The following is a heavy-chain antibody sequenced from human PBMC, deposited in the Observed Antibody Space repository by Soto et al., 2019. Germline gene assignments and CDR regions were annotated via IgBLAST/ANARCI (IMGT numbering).Heavy chain of an antibody. D-gene: IGHD4-17*01. Sequence: EVQLLESGGGLVQPGGSLRLYCAASGFSFGSYAMSWVRQAPGKGLEWVSSIGGSGGHTHYAESVQGRFIISRDDSKKTLSLEMTSLTVDDTAVYFCAKGGPTVIYFDHWGQGRLVSVSS. CDR2: IGGSGGHT. CDR3: AKGGPTVIYFDH. V-gene: IGHV3-23*01. J-gene: IGHJ4*02. CDR1: GFSFGSYA.